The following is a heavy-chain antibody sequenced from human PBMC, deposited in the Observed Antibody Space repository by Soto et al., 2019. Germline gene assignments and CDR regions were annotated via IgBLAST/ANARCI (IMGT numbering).Heavy chain of an antibody. Sequence: EASVKLSCKASGYSFTNYGISWVRQAPGQGLEWVGWISTFNGNRNSAQRFQVIITLTTDTSTSTAYMELSSLRSDDTAVYYCVRERCSGGACLFFFFDTWAQGTLVTVSS. CDR3: VRERCSGGACLFFFFDT. J-gene: IGHJ4*02. D-gene: IGHD2-15*01. V-gene: IGHV1-18*01. CDR1: GYSFTNYG. CDR2: ISTFNGNR.